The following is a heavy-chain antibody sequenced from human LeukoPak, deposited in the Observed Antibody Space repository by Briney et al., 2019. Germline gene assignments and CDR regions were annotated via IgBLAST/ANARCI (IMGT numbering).Heavy chain of an antibody. J-gene: IGHJ5*02. V-gene: IGHV4-59*08. CDR1: GGSISSYY. CDR3: ARRVEALAGRVDWFDP. CDR2: ISSSGST. D-gene: IGHD6-19*01. Sequence: SETLSLTCTVSGGSISSYYWSWIRQPPGKGLEWIGYISSSGSTNYNPSLKSRVIISVDTSKNHFSLKLTSVTVADTAVYYCARRVEALAGRVDWFDPWGQGTPVTVSS.